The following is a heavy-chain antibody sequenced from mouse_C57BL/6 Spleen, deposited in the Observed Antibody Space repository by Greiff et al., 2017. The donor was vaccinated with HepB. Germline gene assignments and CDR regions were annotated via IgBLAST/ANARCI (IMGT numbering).Heavy chain of an antibody. Sequence: EVKLMESGGGLVKPGGSLKLSCAASGFTFSSYTMSWVRQTPEKRLEWVATISGGGGNTYYPDSVKGRFTISRDNAKNTLYLQMSSLRSEDTDLYYCARQLPYYFDYWGQGTTRTVSS. CDR3: ARQLPYYFDY. V-gene: IGHV5-9*01. D-gene: IGHD5-5*01. CDR1: GFTFSSYT. CDR2: ISGGGGNT. J-gene: IGHJ2*01.